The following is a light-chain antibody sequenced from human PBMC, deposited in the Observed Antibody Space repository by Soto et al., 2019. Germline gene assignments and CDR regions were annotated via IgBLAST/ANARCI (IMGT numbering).Light chain of an antibody. Sequence: EIVLMQSPGTLSLSPGERATLSCRASQSVSNNYVAWYQQKPGQAPRLLIAGASSRATGIPDRFSGSGSGTDFTLTISRLEHEDVAVYYCQQYGTSPPLTFGGGTKVEIK. J-gene: IGKJ4*01. V-gene: IGKV3-20*01. CDR2: GAS. CDR1: QSVSNNY. CDR3: QQYGTSPPLT.